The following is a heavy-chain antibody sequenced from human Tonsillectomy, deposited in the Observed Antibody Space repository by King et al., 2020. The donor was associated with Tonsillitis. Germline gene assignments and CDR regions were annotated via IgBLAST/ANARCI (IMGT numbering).Heavy chain of an antibody. CDR3: AKGRGAFSGSSQDA. CDR2: ISYSGDSA. D-gene: IGHD3-10*01. CDR1: GFTFSSYG. V-gene: IGHV3-23*04. Sequence: VQLVESGGGLVQPGGSLRLSCVASGFTFSSYGMSWVRQAPGKGLEWVTAISYSGDSAYYADSVKGRFIFSRDNSKNTLYLQMNSLRDEDTAVYYCAKGRGAFSGSSQDAWGQGTLVTVSS. J-gene: IGHJ5*02.